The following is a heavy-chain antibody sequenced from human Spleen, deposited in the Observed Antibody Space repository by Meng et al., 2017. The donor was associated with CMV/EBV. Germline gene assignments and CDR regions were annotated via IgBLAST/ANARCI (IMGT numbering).Heavy chain of an antibody. J-gene: IGHJ4*02. CDR3: LGYFSGRGGH. V-gene: IGHV3-66*02. Sequence: LSCAASGFTVDRNYMSWVRQAPGKGLEWVSGFYSGGNTYYADSVRGRFTVSRDNSKNTLYLLMNSLRAEDTAVYYCLGYFSGRGGHWGQGTLVTVSS. CDR2: FYSGGNT. D-gene: IGHD2-15*01. CDR1: GFTVDRNY.